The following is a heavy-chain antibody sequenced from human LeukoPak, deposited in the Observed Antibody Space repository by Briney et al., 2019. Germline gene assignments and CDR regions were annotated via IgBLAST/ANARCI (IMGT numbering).Heavy chain of an antibody. CDR3: ARVPGPNFYYAMDV. CDR2: ISGGSSII. D-gene: IGHD4/OR15-4a*01. CDR1: GFPFSTYS. Sequence: GGSLRLSCAASGFPFSTYSINWVRQAPGKGLEWVSYISGGSSIIKYADSVKGRFTISRDNAKSSLYLQMNSLRDKDTAVYYCARVPGPNFYYAMDVWGQGTTVTVSS. J-gene: IGHJ6*02. V-gene: IGHV3-48*02.